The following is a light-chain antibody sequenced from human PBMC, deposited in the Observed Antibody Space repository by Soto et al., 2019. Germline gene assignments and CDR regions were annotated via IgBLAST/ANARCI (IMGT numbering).Light chain of an antibody. Sequence: EILMTQSPVTLSVSPGERATLSCRASQSVSSNLAWYQQKPGQAPSLLIYGAFTRATGLPARFSGTGSGSEFTLTISRLEAEDFAVYFCQQFGSSHITFGQGTRLEIK. CDR3: QQFGSSHIT. CDR1: QSVSSN. V-gene: IGKV3-15*01. J-gene: IGKJ5*01. CDR2: GAF.